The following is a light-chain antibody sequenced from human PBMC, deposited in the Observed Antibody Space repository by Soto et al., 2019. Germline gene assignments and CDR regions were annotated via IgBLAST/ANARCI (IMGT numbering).Light chain of an antibody. CDR3: QQRSNWPPRIT. CDR2: EAS. J-gene: IGKJ4*01. V-gene: IGKV3-11*01. Sequence: DIVLTQSPAPLSLSPGERATLSCRASQSVSNYLAWYQQNPGQAPRLLIYEASNRATGIPARFSGSGSGTDFTLTISSLEPEDFAVYYCQQRSNWPPRITVGGGTKVEIK. CDR1: QSVSNY.